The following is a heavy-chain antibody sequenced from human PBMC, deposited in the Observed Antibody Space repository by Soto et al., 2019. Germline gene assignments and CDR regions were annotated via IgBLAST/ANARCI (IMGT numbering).Heavy chain of an antibody. CDR1: GFTFSSYA. CDR2: ISGSGGST. Sequence: GGSLRLSCAASGFTFSSYAMSWVRQAPGKGLEWVSAISGSGGSTYYADSVKGRFTISRDNSKNTLYLQMNSLRAEDTAVYYCAGTYGSGSYSNWFDPWGQGTLVTVSS. CDR3: AGTYGSGSYSNWFDP. D-gene: IGHD3-10*01. J-gene: IGHJ5*02. V-gene: IGHV3-23*01.